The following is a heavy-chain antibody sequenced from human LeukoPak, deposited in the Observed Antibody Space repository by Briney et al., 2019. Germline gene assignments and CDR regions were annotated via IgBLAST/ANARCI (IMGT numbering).Heavy chain of an antibody. CDR2: INTDGSST. D-gene: IGHD3-3*01. V-gene: IGHV3-74*01. CDR1: GFTIRRLR. CDR3: ARRYYQSWNCYCCLDF. Sequence: GGSLRRSGAASGFTIRRLRVHWLRQAPGKGLVWVSRINTDGSSTTYADAVRGRVTTSRDNAKNTLYLQMRNLRAEDTAVYFCARRYYQSWNCYCCLDFWGQGILVTVSS. J-gene: IGHJ4*02.